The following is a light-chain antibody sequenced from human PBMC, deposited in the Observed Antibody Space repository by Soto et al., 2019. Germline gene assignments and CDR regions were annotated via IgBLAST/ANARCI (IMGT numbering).Light chain of an antibody. J-gene: IGLJ1*01. CDR1: SSDVGGHDY. V-gene: IGLV2-14*01. CDR2: EVS. Sequence: QSALTQPASVSGSPGQSITISCNGTSSDVGGHDYVSWYQQHPGKAPKLTIFEVSNRPSGVSNRFSGSKSGNTASLTISGLQAEDEADYYCSSYTSSNTFYVFGTGTKV. CDR3: SSYTSSNTFYV.